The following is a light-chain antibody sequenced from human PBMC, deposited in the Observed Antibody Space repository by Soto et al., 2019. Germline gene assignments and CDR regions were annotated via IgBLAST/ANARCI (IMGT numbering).Light chain of an antibody. J-gene: IGKJ2*01. CDR3: QQYNDYQYT. CDR2: KAP. CDR1: QSITTW. Sequence: DIQMTQSPSTLSASVGDRVTITCRASQSITTWLAWYQQKPGKAPKLLIYKAPNLQSGVPSRFSGSGSGTEFSLSISSLQPEDFAIYYCQQYNDYQYTFGQGTKLDIK. V-gene: IGKV1-5*03.